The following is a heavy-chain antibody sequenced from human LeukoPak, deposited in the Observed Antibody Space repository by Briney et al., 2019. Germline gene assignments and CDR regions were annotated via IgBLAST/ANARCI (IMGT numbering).Heavy chain of an antibody. V-gene: IGHV3-23*01. J-gene: IGHJ1*01. CDR2: ISPSGGIT. CDR3: AKDDDWGRYKH. D-gene: IGHD3-16*01. Sequence: PGGSLRLSCAAPGFTFSSYSMNWVRQAPGKGLEWVSGISPSGGITYYTDSVKGRFTISRDNSKNTQSLQMNSLRAEDTAVYYCAKDDDWGRYKHWGQGTLVTVSS. CDR1: GFTFSSYS.